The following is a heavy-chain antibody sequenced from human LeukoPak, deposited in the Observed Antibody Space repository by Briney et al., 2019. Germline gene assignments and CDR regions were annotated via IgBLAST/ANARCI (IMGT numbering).Heavy chain of an antibody. J-gene: IGHJ5*02. V-gene: IGHV6-1*01. D-gene: IGHD1-7*01. Sequence: SQTLSLTSAISGDSVSSNSAAWNWSRQSPSRGLEWLGSTCYRSKWYYDYAVSVKSRITINPDTSKNQFSLHLNSVTPEDTAVYYCAREGTGTTQWFDPWGQGTLVTVSS. CDR2: TCYRSKWYY. CDR3: AREGTGTTQWFDP. CDR1: GDSVSSNSAA.